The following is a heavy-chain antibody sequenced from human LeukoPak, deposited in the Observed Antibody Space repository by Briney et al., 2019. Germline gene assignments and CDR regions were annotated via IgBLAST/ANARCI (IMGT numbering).Heavy chain of an antibody. Sequence: PSETLSLTCTVSGGSISNYYWSWIRQPPGKGLEWIGYICYSGNTNYNPSLKSRVTISVDTSKNQFSLKLSSVTAADTAVYYCARESGSGYSSSWYDYWGQGTLVTVSS. V-gene: IGHV4-59*01. D-gene: IGHD6-13*01. CDR2: ICYSGNT. CDR3: ARESGSGYSSSWYDY. CDR1: GGSISNYY. J-gene: IGHJ4*02.